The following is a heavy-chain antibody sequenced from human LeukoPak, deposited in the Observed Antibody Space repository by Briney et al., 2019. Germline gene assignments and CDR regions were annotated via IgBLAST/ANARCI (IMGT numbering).Heavy chain of an antibody. CDR3: ARLVGAIKHDYFYYYLDV. CDR1: GGPFRGYY. J-gene: IGHJ6*03. Sequence: KPSDTLLLTCAVEGGPFRGYYWTWIHQAPGNGLQRIGEINHNGSANYISSLKSRLTLSVDTSKDQFSLKLISVTAADTAVYFCARLVGAIKHDYFYYYLDVWGKGTTVTVPS. V-gene: IGHV4-34*01. CDR2: INHNGSA. D-gene: IGHD1-26*01.